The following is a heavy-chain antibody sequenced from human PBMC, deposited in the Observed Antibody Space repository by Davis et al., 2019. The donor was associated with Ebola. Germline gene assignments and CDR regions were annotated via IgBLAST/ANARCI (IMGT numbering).Heavy chain of an antibody. CDR1: GGTFSSYA. J-gene: IGHJ5*02. V-gene: IGHV1-69*05. CDR2: IIPIFGTA. CDR3: ARVGVAGRLNWFDP. Sequence: SVKVSCKASGGTFSSYAISWVRQAPGQGLEWMGGIIPIFGTANYAQKFQGRVTITRDTSASTAYMELSSLRSEDTAVYYCARVGVAGRLNWFDPWGQGTLVTVSS. D-gene: IGHD6-19*01.